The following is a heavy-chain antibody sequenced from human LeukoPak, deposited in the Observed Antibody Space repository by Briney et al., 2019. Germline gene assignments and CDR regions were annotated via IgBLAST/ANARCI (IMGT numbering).Heavy chain of an antibody. V-gene: IGHV4-59*08. J-gene: IGHJ4*02. D-gene: IGHD5-24*01. Sequence: PSETLSLTCTVSGGSIRSYYWSWIRQPPGKGLEWIGYIYYSGSTNYNPSLKSRVTISVDTSKNQFSLKLSSVTAADTAVYYCATMATTTSSGYWGQGTLVTVSS. CDR1: GGSIRSYY. CDR3: ATMATTTSSGY. CDR2: IYYSGST.